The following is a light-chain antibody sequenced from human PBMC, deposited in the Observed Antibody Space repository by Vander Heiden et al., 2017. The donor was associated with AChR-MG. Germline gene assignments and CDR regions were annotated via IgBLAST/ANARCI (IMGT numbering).Light chain of an antibody. V-gene: IGLV3-1*01. CDR3: QAWDSSTAV. CDR1: TLGDKY. J-gene: IGLJ3*02. Sequence: SYDLTQPPSVSVSPGQTASITCSGDTLGDKYACWYQQKPGQSPVLVIYQDSKLPSGIPERFSGSNSGNTATLTISGTQAMDEADYYCQAWDSSTAVFGGGTKLTVL. CDR2: QDS.